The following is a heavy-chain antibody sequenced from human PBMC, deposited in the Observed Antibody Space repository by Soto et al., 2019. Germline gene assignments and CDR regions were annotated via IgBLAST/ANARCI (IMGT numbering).Heavy chain of an antibody. Sequence: GGSLRLSCAASGFIFSNYAMHWVRQAPGKGPEWVAVISYDGSNKFYADSVKGRFTISRDNSKSTLYLQVNSLRAEDTAVYYCAREEYSTSYYDFWGQGTLVTVSS. CDR2: ISYDGSNK. D-gene: IGHD6-6*01. CDR1: GFIFSNYA. J-gene: IGHJ4*02. CDR3: AREEYSTSYYDF. V-gene: IGHV3-30-3*01.